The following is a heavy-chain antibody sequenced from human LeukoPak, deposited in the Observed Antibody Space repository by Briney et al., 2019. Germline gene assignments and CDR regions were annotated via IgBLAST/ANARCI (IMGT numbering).Heavy chain of an antibody. D-gene: IGHD4-17*01. V-gene: IGHV5-10-1*01. J-gene: IGHJ6*04. CDR3: ARRTKGDYINYPYGMDV. CDR1: GYSFTTYW. Sequence: GESLKISCKGSGYSFTTYWITWVRQMPGKGLEWMGRIDPSDSYINYSPSFQDHVTISADKSTTTAYLEWSSLKASDSATYYCARRTKGDYINYPYGMDVWGKGTTVTVSS. CDR2: IDPSDSYI.